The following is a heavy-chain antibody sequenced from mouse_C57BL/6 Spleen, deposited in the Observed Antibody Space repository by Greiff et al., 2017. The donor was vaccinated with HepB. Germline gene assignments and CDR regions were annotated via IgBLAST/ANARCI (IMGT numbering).Heavy chain of an antibody. J-gene: IGHJ3*01. CDR1: GFTFSSYT. D-gene: IGHD2-4*01. CDR2: ISGGGGNT. Sequence: EVKVVESGRGLVKPGGSLKLSCAASGFTFSSYTMSWVRQTPEKRLEWVATISGGGGNTYYPDSVKGRFTISRDNAKNTLYLQMSSLRAEDTALYYCARPIYYDYSWFAYWGQGTLVTVSA. V-gene: IGHV5-9*01. CDR3: ARPIYYDYSWFAY.